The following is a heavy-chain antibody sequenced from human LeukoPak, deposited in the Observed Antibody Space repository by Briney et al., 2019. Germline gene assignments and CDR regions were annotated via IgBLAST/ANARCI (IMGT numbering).Heavy chain of an antibody. Sequence: GGSLRLSCAASGFTFSSYGMSWVRQAPGKGLEWVSVISASGASAYYADSVKGRFTISRDNSKNTLYLQMNSLRAEDTAVYYCAKSGIAMTTRCFDYWGQGTLVTVSS. J-gene: IGHJ4*02. CDR2: ISASGASA. D-gene: IGHD6-13*01. CDR1: GFTFSSYG. V-gene: IGHV3-23*01. CDR3: AKSGIAMTTRCFDY.